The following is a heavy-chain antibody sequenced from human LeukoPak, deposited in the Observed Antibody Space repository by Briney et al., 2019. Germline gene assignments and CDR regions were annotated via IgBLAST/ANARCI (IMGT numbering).Heavy chain of an antibody. Sequence: GGSLRLSCAASGFTFSACWMSWVRQAPGKGLEWVANIRQDGSDKWYVDSVKGRFTISRDDAKNSLYLQMNNLRAEDTAVYYCARDGGNGVPFDHWGQGTLVTVSS. V-gene: IGHV3-7*05. D-gene: IGHD3-16*01. CDR1: GFTFSACW. CDR2: IRQDGSDK. J-gene: IGHJ4*02. CDR3: ARDGGNGVPFDH.